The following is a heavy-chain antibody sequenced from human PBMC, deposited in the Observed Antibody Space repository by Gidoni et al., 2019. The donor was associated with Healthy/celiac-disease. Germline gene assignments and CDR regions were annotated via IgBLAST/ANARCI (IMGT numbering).Heavy chain of an antibody. CDR1: GFTFSSYS. Sequence: EVQLVESGGGLVKPGGSLRLSCAASGFTFSSYSMNWVRQAPGKGLEWVSSISSSSSYIYYADSVKGRFTISRDNAKNSLYLQMNSLRAEDTAVYYCARGVWTAAENGGPSVGSVWGQGTLVTVSS. CDR3: ARGVWTAAENGGPSVGSV. CDR2: ISSSSSYI. J-gene: IGHJ4*02. V-gene: IGHV3-21*01. D-gene: IGHD6-13*01.